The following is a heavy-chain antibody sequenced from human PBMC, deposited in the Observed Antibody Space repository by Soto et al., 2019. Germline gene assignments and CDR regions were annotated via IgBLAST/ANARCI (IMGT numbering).Heavy chain of an antibody. D-gene: IGHD1-26*01. CDR1: GFTFSDFW. CDR3: ARGGSHSSDS. V-gene: IGHV3-7*05. CDR2: IKEDGSET. Sequence: ELQLVESGGNLVQPGGSLRLSCAASGFTFSDFWMSWVRRAPGRGLEWVANIKEDGSETYYVDSVEGRFTISRDNAKKSLYLQMNSLRAEDTALYYCARGGSHSSDSWGQGALVTVSS. J-gene: IGHJ4*02.